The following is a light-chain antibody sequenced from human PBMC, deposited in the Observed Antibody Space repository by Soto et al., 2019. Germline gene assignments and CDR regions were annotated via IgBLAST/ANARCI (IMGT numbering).Light chain of an antibody. CDR3: QQYNSFLT. CDR1: QSISNW. Sequence: DIQMTQSPSTLSASVGDRVTITCRASQSISNWLAWYQQKPGKAPRLLIYDASYLERGVPSRFSGSGSGTEFTLTISDLQPDDLATYYCQQYNSFLTFGQGTKVDIK. V-gene: IGKV1-5*01. J-gene: IGKJ1*01. CDR2: DAS.